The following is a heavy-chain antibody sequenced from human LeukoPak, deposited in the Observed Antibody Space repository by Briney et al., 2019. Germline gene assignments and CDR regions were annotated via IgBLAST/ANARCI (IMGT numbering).Heavy chain of an antibody. CDR2: IYYSGST. CDR3: ARDPGSGWHDDAFDI. Sequence: SETLSLTCTVSGASISSSGYYWGWIRQPPGKGLEWIGSIYYSGSTYYSPSLMSRVTISVDTSKNQFSLKLSSVTAADTAVYYCARDPGSGWHDDAFDIWGQGTMVTVSS. CDR1: GASISSSGYY. J-gene: IGHJ3*02. V-gene: IGHV4-39*07. D-gene: IGHD6-19*01.